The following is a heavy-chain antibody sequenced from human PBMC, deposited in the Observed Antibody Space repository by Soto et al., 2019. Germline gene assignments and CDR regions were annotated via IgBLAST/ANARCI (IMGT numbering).Heavy chain of an antibody. J-gene: IGHJ4*02. CDR2: IYYSGST. Sequence: SETLSLTCTVSGGSISSSSYYWGWIRQPPGKGLEWIGSIYYSGSTYYNPSLKSRVTISVDTSKNQFSLKLSSVTAADTAVYYCARLSGVDIVATTPQYYFDYWGQGTLVTVSS. D-gene: IGHD5-12*01. CDR3: ARLSGVDIVATTPQYYFDY. CDR1: GGSISSSSYY. V-gene: IGHV4-39*01.